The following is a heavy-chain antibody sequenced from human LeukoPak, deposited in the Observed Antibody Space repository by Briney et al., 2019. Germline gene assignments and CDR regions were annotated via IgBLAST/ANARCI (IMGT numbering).Heavy chain of an antibody. CDR1: GYTFTSYG. J-gene: IGHJ5*02. CDR2: ISAYNGNT. Sequence: EASVKVSCKASGYTFTSYGISWVRQAPGQGLEWMGWISAYNGNTNYAQKLQGRVTMTTDTSTSTAYMELRSLRSDDTAVYYCARDGLAAAGSSNWFDPWGQGTLVTVSS. CDR3: ARDGLAAAGSSNWFDP. D-gene: IGHD6-13*01. V-gene: IGHV1-18*01.